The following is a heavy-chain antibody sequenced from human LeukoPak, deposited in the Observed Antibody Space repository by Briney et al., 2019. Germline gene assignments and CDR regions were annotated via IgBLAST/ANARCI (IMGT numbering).Heavy chain of an antibody. Sequence: GASVKVSCKASGYTLTEYDVHWVRQAPGKGLEWMGRINPKNGEREYGQRFQGRVTMTRDTSISTVYMELDSLTSDDTAVYYCARGYYDFGNSYSFSRHIYFDPWGQGTLVTVSS. V-gene: IGHV1-2*06. CDR1: GYTLTEYD. CDR3: ARGYYDFGNSYSFSRHIYFDP. CDR2: INPKNGER. J-gene: IGHJ5*02. D-gene: IGHD3-3*01.